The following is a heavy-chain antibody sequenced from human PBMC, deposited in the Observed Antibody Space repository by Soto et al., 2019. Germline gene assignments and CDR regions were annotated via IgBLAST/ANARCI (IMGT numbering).Heavy chain of an antibody. Sequence: PGGSLRLSCAASGFTFSDYSMNWVRQAPGKGLEWVSYISSSSSTIYFADSVKGRFTISRDNAKNSMYLQMNSLRAEDTAVYYCARVEGVVTPPVYWGQGTLVTVYS. CDR2: ISSSSSTI. CDR3: ARVEGVVTPPVY. CDR1: GFTFSDYS. D-gene: IGHD3-3*01. V-gene: IGHV3-48*01. J-gene: IGHJ4*02.